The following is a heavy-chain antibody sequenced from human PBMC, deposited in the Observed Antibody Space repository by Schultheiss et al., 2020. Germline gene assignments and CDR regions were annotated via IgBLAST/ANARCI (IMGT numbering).Heavy chain of an antibody. D-gene: IGHD3-10*01. CDR2: MSYSEST. CDR1: GDSSSSSSYY. CDR3: ARHYFNGFDP. Sequence: SETLSLTCTVSGDSSSSSSYYWGWIRQSPGKGLEWIGSMSYSESTYYNPSLRSRVTMSVDTSKNLFSLKLSSVTADDTAVYYCARHYFNGFDPWGQGTLVTVSS. V-gene: IGHV4-39*01. J-gene: IGHJ5*02.